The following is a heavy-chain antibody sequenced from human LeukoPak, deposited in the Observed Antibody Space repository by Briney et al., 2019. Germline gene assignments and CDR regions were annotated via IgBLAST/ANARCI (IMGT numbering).Heavy chain of an antibody. Sequence: ASVKVSCKASGYTFTSYDINWVRQATGQGLEWMGWINPNSGGTNYAQKFQGRVTMTRDTSISTAYMELSRLRSDDTAVYYCARSDYVWGSYRPHPFDYWGQGTLVTVSS. V-gene: IGHV1-2*02. D-gene: IGHD3-16*02. CDR1: GYTFTSYD. CDR2: INPNSGGT. CDR3: ARSDYVWGSYRPHPFDY. J-gene: IGHJ4*02.